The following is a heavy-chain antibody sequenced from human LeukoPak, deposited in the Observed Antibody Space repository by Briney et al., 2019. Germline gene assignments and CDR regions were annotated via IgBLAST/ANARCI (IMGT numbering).Heavy chain of an antibody. D-gene: IGHD5-12*01. J-gene: IGHJ4*02. CDR1: GDSISSRSSY. Sequence: PSETLSLTCIVSGDSISSRSSYWGWIRQPPGKGLVWIGNIYYSGTTYYNPSLESRVTISVDTSKKQFSLKLSSVTAADTAVYYCARHADIVSPFDYWGQGTLVTVSS. CDR3: ARHADIVSPFDY. CDR2: IYYSGTT. V-gene: IGHV4-39*01.